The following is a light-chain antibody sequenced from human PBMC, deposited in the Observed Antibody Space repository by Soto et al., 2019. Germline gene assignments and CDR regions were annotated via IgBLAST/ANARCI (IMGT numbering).Light chain of an antibody. CDR1: SSDVGGYNY. V-gene: IGLV2-14*01. J-gene: IGLJ1*01. CDR3: SSYTSSSTYV. CDR2: EVS. Sequence: QSALTQPASVSGSPGQSITISCTGTSSDVGGYNYVSWYQQHPGKAPKVMIYEVSNRPSGVSNRFSGSKSGNTASLTISGLQAEDEADYYCSSYTSSSTYVFGTGTKQTVL.